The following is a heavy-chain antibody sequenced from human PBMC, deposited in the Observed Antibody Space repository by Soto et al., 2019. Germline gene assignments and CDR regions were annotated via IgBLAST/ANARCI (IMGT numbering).Heavy chain of an antibody. V-gene: IGHV1-46*01. CDR1: GYFFTSYS. J-gene: IGHJ4*02. Sequence: QVQLVQSGAEVKKPGASVKVSCKASGYFFTSYSMHWVRQAPRQGLEWMGVINPSVGSTSHAQKFRGRVTMTGDTPTSTGYMELSSRRSEDTAVYYCAREPAGRSDFESSGDFDPWGQGTLFTVSS. CDR3: AREPAGRSDFESSGDFDP. D-gene: IGHD3-22*01. CDR2: INPSVGST.